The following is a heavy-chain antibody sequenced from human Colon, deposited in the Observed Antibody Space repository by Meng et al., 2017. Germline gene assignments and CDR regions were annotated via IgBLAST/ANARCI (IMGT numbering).Heavy chain of an antibody. CDR3: ATIQSSPHFFDY. CDR2: IHHSGIT. Sequence: QVQLQESGQGLVKPSQTLSLACTVSGDSVTSGSYHWSWIRQPPGKGLEWIGYIHHSGITYYNPSLRSRLIISIDTSKRQLSLTLNSVTAADTALYYCATIQSSPHFFDYWGQGTLVTVSS. V-gene: IGHV4-30-4*01. D-gene: IGHD5-18*01. CDR1: GDSVTSGSYH. J-gene: IGHJ4*02.